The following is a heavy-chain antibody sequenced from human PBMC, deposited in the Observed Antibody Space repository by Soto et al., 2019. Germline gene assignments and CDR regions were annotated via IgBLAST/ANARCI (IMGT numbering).Heavy chain of an antibody. CDR1: GFAFSKAW. CDR2: IKAESDGGTI. V-gene: IGHV3-15*07. Sequence: DVQLVESGGGLVKPGGSLRLSCAASGFAFSKAWMNWVRQAPGKGLEWVGRIKAESDGGTIDYTEPVKDRFTISRDDSKNTLYLQMNSLVTEATAVYYCTTDDLTMVRGLSDFDYWGQGTLVTVSS. CDR3: TTDDLTMVRGLSDFDY. J-gene: IGHJ4*02. D-gene: IGHD3-10*01.